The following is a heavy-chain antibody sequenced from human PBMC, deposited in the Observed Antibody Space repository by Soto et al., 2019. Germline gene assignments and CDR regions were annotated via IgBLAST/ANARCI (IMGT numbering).Heavy chain of an antibody. CDR1: GESFSGYY. Sequence: SETLSLTCAVYGESFSGYYWSWIRQPPGKGLEWIGEINHSGSTNYNPFLKSRVTISVDTSKNQFFSKVSAVTAPATALYYCGTTIAAASTAGAYRYYYYYYGMDGWGHGTTVTVFS. J-gene: IGHJ6*02. V-gene: IGHV4-34*01. D-gene: IGHD6-13*01. CDR2: INHSGST. CDR3: GTTIAAASTAGAYRYYYYYYGMDG.